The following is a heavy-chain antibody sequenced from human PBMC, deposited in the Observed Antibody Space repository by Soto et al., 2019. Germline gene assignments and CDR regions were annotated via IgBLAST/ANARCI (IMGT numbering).Heavy chain of an antibody. D-gene: IGHD3-10*01. CDR1: GITFSDCY. J-gene: IGHJ6*02. Sequence: QVQLVESGGGLVKPGGSLRLSCAASGITFSDCYMNWIRQAPGKGLEWVSYMSSSGDSINYAGSVRGRFTVSRDNAKNSLYLKMNSLRAEDTAMYYCARVRFGQWGYAMDVWGQGTTVTVSS. V-gene: IGHV3-11*01. CDR2: MSSSGDSI. CDR3: ARVRFGQWGYAMDV.